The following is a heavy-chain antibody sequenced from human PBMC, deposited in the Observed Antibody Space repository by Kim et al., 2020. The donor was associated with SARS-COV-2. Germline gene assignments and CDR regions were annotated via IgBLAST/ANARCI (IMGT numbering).Heavy chain of an antibody. J-gene: IGHJ4*02. Sequence: TTEYAASVKGRFTISRDDSKSIAYLQMNSLKTEDTAVYYCGGRWELLLGYWGQGTLVTVSS. CDR3: GGRWELLLGY. V-gene: IGHV3-49*02. CDR2: TT. D-gene: IGHD1-26*01.